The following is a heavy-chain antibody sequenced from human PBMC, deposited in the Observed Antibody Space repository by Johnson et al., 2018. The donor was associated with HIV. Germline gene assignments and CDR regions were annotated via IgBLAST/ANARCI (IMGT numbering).Heavy chain of an antibody. D-gene: IGHD3-22*01. V-gene: IGHV3-30*03. Sequence: QVQLVESGGGVVQPGRSLRLSCAASGFTFSSYGMHWVRQAPGKGLEWVAVISYDGSNKYYADSVKGRFTISRDNAKNSLYLQMNNVRAEDTALYFCARASNYYDSFGYYRRGGGSDIWGQGTMVTVSS. CDR3: ARASNYYDSFGYYRRGGGSDI. CDR1: GFTFSSYG. J-gene: IGHJ3*02. CDR2: ISYDGSNK.